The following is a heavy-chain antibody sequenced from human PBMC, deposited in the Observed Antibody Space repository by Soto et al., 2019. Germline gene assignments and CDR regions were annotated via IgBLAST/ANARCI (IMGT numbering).Heavy chain of an antibody. CDR3: ARGNSINYYYYGMDV. J-gene: IGHJ6*02. CDR2: INPNSGGT. D-gene: IGHD4-4*01. CDR1: GYTFTSYA. V-gene: IGHV1-2*04. Sequence: ASVKVSCKASGYTFTSYAMHWVRQAPGQRLEWMGWINPNSGGTNYAQKFQGWVTMTRDTSISTAYMELSRLRSDDTAVYYCARGNSINYYYYGMDVWGQGTTVTVSS.